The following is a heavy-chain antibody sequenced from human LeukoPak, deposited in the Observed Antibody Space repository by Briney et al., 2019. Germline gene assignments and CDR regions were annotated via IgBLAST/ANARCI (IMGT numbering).Heavy chain of an antibody. CDR3: AKATSPVISRNLFDR. V-gene: IGHV3-23*01. CDR1: GFTFSSSA. J-gene: IGHJ5*02. Sequence: GGSLRLSCAASGFTFSSSAMSWVRQAPGKGVEWVSAISGSGTNTYYADSVKGRFTISRDNSKNTLYVQMNSLRAEDTAVYYCAKATSPVISRNLFDRWGQGTLVTVSS. D-gene: IGHD3-3*02. CDR2: ISGSGTNT.